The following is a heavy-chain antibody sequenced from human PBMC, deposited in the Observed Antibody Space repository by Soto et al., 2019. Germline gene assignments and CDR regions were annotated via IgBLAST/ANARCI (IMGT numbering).Heavy chain of an antibody. Sequence: SETLSLTCTVSGGSISSGGYYWSWIRQHPGKGLEWIGYIYYSGSTYYNPSLKSRVTISVDTSKNQFSRKLSSVTAADTAVYYCASGAVADAFDIWGQGTMVTVSS. V-gene: IGHV4-31*03. CDR3: ASGAVADAFDI. D-gene: IGHD6-19*01. J-gene: IGHJ3*02. CDR1: GGSISSGGYY. CDR2: IYYSGST.